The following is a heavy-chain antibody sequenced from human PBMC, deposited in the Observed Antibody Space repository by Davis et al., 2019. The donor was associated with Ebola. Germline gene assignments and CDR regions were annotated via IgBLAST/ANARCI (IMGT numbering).Heavy chain of an antibody. CDR2: ISSSSSYI. V-gene: IGHV3-21*04. D-gene: IGHD6-25*01. Sequence: PGGSLRLSCAASGFTFSSYSMNWVRQAPGKGLEWVSSISSSSSYIYYADSVKGRFTISRDNAKNSLYLQMNSLRAEDTAVYYCAKDQRLRNYGMDVWGQVTTVTVSS. CDR1: GFTFSSYS. CDR3: AKDQRLRNYGMDV. J-gene: IGHJ6*02.